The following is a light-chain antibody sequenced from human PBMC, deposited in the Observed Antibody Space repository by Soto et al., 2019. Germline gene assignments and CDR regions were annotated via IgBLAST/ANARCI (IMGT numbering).Light chain of an antibody. V-gene: IGKV2-28*01. CDR2: LGS. J-gene: IGKJ4*01. Sequence: DIVMTQSPLSLPVTPGEPASISCRSSESLLHSNGYNYLDWYLQKPGQSPQLLIHLGSNRASGVXDXCSGSGSGTDFTLKINRVEAEDVGFYYCMQALQTPLTFGGGTKVEIK. CDR1: ESLLHSNGYNY. CDR3: MQALQTPLT.